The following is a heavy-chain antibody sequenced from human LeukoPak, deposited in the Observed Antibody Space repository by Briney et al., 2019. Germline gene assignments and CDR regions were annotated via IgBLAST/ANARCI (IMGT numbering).Heavy chain of an antibody. J-gene: IGHJ4*02. Sequence: SETLSLTCTVSGHSISSPYYWAWIRQPPGQGLEWIGSISHGATTYYKPSLKSRLTISIDVSKNHFSLELTSVTAADTAVYYCARVQVVYKSYDSSGYYLSGYFDYWGQGTLVTVSS. CDR1: GHSISSPYY. CDR3: ARVQVVYKSYDSSGYYLSGYFDY. D-gene: IGHD3-22*01. V-gene: IGHV4-38-2*02. CDR2: ISHGATT.